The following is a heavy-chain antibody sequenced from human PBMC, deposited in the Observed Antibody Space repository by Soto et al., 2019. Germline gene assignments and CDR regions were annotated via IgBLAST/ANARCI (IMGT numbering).Heavy chain of an antibody. CDR3: ARDIEENQLLYDALDF. D-gene: IGHD2-2*01. CDR1: GFTFSSYS. Sequence: GGSLRLSCAASGFTFSSYSMNWVRQAPGKGLEWVSYISSSSSTIYYADSVKGRFTISRDNARNSLYLQMNSLRAEDTALYYCARDIEENQLLYDALDFWGQGTMVTVSS. CDR2: ISSSSSTI. J-gene: IGHJ3*01. V-gene: IGHV3-48*01.